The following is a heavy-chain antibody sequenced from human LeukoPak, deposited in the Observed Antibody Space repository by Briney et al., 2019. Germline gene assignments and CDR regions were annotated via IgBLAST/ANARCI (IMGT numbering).Heavy chain of an antibody. CDR1: GFTFSSHG. J-gene: IGHJ4*02. CDR2: IWDDGSNK. D-gene: IGHD2-2*01. Sequence: GGSLRLSCAASGFTFSSHGMQWVRQAPGKGLEWVAVIWDDGSNKYYTDSVKGRFTISRDNSKNTLYLQMNSLRAEDTAVYCCARGIGGPAGKGYYFDHWGQGTLVTVSS. V-gene: IGHV3-33*01. CDR3: ARGIGGPAGKGYYFDH.